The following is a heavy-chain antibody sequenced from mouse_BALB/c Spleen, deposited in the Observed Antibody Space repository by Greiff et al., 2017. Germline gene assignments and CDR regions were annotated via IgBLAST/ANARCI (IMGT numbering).Heavy chain of an antibody. CDR3: ARAGLLRAMDY. V-gene: IGHV1-87*01. CDR2: IYPGDGDT. D-gene: IGHD2-3*01. CDR1: GYTFTSYW. Sequence: VQLHQSGAELARPGASVKLSCKASGYTFTSYWMQWVKQRPGQGLEWIGAIYPGDGDTRYTQKFKGKATLTADKSSSTAYMQLSSLASEDSAVYYCARAGLLRAMDYWGQGTSVTVSS. J-gene: IGHJ4*01.